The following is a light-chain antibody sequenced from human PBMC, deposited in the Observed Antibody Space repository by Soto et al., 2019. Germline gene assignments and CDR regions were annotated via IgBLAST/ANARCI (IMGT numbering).Light chain of an antibody. Sequence: DIQMTQSPSSVSASVGDRFTITCRASQGISSWLAWYQQKPGKAPKVLISAASTLQSGVPSRFSGSVSGTDFTLTISSLQPEDSASYYCQQYYNSVLTFGGGTRLEIK. CDR2: AAS. CDR3: QQYYNSVLT. CDR1: QGISSW. V-gene: IGKV1-12*01. J-gene: IGKJ5*01.